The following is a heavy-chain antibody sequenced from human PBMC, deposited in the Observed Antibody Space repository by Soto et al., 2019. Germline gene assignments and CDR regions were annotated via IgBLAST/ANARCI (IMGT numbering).Heavy chain of an antibody. D-gene: IGHD3-9*01. CDR2: ISSSSTSV. J-gene: IGHJ5*02. V-gene: IGHV3-21*01. CDR1: GFTFSSYT. Sequence: EVRLVESGGGLVKPGGSLRLSCAASGFTFSSYTMNWVRQAPGKGLECVSSISSSSTSVYYADSVKGRFTISRDNAKNSLYLQMNSLRAEDTAVYYCASGPCFEILTGYFDPWGQGTLVTVSS. CDR3: ASGPCFEILTGYFDP.